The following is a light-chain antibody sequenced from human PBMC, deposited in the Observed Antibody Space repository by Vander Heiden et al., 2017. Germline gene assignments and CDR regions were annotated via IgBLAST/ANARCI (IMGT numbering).Light chain of an antibody. CDR1: DIGSKS. V-gene: IGLV3-21*02. J-gene: IGLJ2*01. CDR2: DDS. Sequence: SYVLTQPPSVSVAPGQTARITCGGNDIGSKSVHWYQQKPGQAPVVVVYDDSGRPSGIPERFSGSNSGNTATLTISRVEVGDEADYYCQVWDFDSDHVVFGGGTKLTVL. CDR3: QVWDFDSDHVV.